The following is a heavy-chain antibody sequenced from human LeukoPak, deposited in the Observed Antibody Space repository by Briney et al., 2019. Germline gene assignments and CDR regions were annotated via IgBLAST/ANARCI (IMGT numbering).Heavy chain of an antibody. CDR3: ARQYCGSTSCQEFDP. Sequence: PSETLSLICTVSGGSISSYYWSWIRQPPGMGLEWIGYIYYSGSTNYNPSLKSRVTISVDTSKNQFSLKLSSVTAADTAVYYCARQYCGSTSCQEFDPWGQGTLVTVSS. D-gene: IGHD2-2*01. V-gene: IGHV4-59*08. CDR1: GGSISSYY. J-gene: IGHJ5*02. CDR2: IYYSGST.